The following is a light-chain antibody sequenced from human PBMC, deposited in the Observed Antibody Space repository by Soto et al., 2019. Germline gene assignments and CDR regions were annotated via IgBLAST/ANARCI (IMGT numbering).Light chain of an antibody. CDR1: QSISSW. Sequence: DIQMTQSPSTLSASVGDRVTITCRASQSISSWLAWYQQKPGKAPKLLIYDASSLESGVPSRFSGSGSGTEFTLTISSLQPDDFATYYCQQYNSYSAWTXGQGTKVDIK. V-gene: IGKV1-5*01. CDR3: QQYNSYSAWT. J-gene: IGKJ1*01. CDR2: DAS.